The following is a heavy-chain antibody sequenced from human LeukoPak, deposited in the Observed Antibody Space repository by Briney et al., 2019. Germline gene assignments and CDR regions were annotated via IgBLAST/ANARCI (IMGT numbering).Heavy chain of an antibody. D-gene: IGHD2-21*02. CDR1: GFTFSSYG. CDR2: ISYDGSNK. Sequence: PGGSLRLSCAASGFTFSSYGMHWVRQAPGKGLEWVAVISYDGSNKYYADSVKGRFTISRDNSKNTLYLQMNSLRAEDTAVYYCAKERNIVVVTATTNWGQGTLVTVSS. J-gene: IGHJ4*02. V-gene: IGHV3-30*18. CDR3: AKERNIVVVTATTN.